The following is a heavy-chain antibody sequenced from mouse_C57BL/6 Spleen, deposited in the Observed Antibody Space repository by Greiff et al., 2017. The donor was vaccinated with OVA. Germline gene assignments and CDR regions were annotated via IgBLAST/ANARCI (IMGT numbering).Heavy chain of an antibody. Sequence: QVQLKQPGAELVKPGASVKLSCKASGYTFTSYWMHWVKQRPGPGLEWIGMIHPNSGSTNYNEKFKSKATLTVDKSSSTAYMQLSSLTSEDSAVYYCARDDYDGYYYAMDYWGQGTSVTVSS. CDR2: IHPNSGST. D-gene: IGHD2-4*01. CDR3: ARDDYDGYYYAMDY. J-gene: IGHJ4*01. V-gene: IGHV1-64*01. CDR1: GYTFTSYW.